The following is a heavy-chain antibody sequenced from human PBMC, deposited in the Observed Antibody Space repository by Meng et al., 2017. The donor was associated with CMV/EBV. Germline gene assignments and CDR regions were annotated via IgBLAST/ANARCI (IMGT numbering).Heavy chain of an antibody. CDR2: ISSSSSTI. V-gene: IGHV3-48*04. J-gene: IGHJ5*02. Sequence: GGSLRLSCAASGFTFSSYSMNWVRPAPGKGLEWVSYISSSSSTIYYADSVKGRFTISRDNAKNSLYLQMNSLRAEDTAVYYCARIVVVITDGNWFDPWGQGTLVTVSS. CDR1: GFTFSSYS. CDR3: ARIVVVITDGNWFDP. D-gene: IGHD3-22*01.